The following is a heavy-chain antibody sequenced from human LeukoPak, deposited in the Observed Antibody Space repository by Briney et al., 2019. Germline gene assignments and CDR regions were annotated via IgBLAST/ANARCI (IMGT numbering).Heavy chain of an antibody. D-gene: IGHD6-19*01. Sequence: GGPLRLSCAASGFTFDDYAMHWVRQAPGKGLEWVSGISWNSGSIGYADSVKGRFTISRDNAKNSLYLQMNSLRAEDTALYYCAKGSSIAVAGHFDYWGQGTLVTVSS. CDR3: AKGSSIAVAGHFDY. J-gene: IGHJ4*02. CDR2: ISWNSGSI. V-gene: IGHV3-9*01. CDR1: GFTFDDYA.